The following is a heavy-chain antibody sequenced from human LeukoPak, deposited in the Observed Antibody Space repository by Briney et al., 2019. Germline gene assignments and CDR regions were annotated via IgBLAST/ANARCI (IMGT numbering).Heavy chain of an antibody. CDR2: ISSSSSYI. Sequence: GSLRLSCAASGFTFSSYSMNWVRQAPGKGLEWVSSISSSSSYIYYADSVKGRFTISRDNAKNSLYLQMNSLRAEDTAVYYCARDPSYYYDSSGPRGAFDIWGQGTMVTVSS. D-gene: IGHD3-22*01. CDR3: ARDPSYYYDSSGPRGAFDI. V-gene: IGHV3-21*01. CDR1: GFTFSSYS. J-gene: IGHJ3*02.